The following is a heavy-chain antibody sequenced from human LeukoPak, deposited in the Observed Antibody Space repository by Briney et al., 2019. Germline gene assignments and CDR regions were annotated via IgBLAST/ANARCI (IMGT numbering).Heavy chain of an antibody. CDR3: ARRPVGATRTWFDP. Sequence: LSQTLSLTCAISGDSVSSKSTAWNWIRQSPSRGLEWLGRTYYRTKWYTGCAVSVKGRITINPDTSKNQFSLQLNSVTPEDTAVYYCARRPVGATRTWFDPWGQGTLVTVSS. V-gene: IGHV6-1*01. CDR1: GDSVSSKSTA. J-gene: IGHJ5*02. CDR2: TYYRTKWYT. D-gene: IGHD1-26*01.